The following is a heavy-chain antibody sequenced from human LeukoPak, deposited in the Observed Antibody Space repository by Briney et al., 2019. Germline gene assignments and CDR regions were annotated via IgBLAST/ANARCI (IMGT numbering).Heavy chain of an antibody. V-gene: IGHV4-34*01. D-gene: IGHD3-9*01. CDR2: IHYTGGT. CDR3: ARGNILSGYCFDF. Sequence: PSETLSLTCAVYGGSISGYYWSWIRQPPGKGLEWVGVIHYTGGTSSNPSLRSRATISIETSRNELLLQLSSVTAADTAVYYCARGNILSGYCFDFWGQGALVTVCS. CDR1: GGSISGYY. J-gene: IGHJ4*02.